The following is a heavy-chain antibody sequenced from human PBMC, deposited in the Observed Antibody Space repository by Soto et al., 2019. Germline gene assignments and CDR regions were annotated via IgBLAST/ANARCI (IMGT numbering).Heavy chain of an antibody. V-gene: IGHV1-69*01. Sequence: QVQLVQSGAEVQKPGSSVKVSCKASGGTFSSYTMTWVRQAPGQGPEWMGGIIPIFGTTNYAQRFQGRITITADVSTSTAYMELISLTSEDTAVYYCAREGSGMAATFDPWGQGTLVTVSS. CDR2: IIPIFGTT. CDR3: AREGSGMAATFDP. CDR1: GGTFSSYT. J-gene: IGHJ5*02. D-gene: IGHD1-1*01.